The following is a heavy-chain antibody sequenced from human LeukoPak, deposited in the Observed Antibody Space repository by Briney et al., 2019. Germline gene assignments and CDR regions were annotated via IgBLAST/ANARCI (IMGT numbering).Heavy chain of an antibody. Sequence: GGSLRLSCAASGFTFSSYAMHWVRQAPGKGLEWVAVISYNGSNKYYADSVKGRFTISRDNSKNTLYLQMNSLRAEDTTVYYCAKDGGDGYNHDAFDFWGQGTMVTVSS. CDR3: AKDGGDGYNHDAFDF. CDR2: ISYNGSNK. J-gene: IGHJ3*01. D-gene: IGHD5-24*01. V-gene: IGHV3-30-3*01. CDR1: GFTFSSYA.